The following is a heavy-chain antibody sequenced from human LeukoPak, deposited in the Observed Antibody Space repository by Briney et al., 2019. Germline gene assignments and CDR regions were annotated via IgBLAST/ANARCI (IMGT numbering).Heavy chain of an antibody. J-gene: IGHJ6*02. CDR3: GTGGGGKQWLVWYYYGMDV. V-gene: IGHV1-18*01. CDR2: ISAYNGNT. CDR1: GFTFTSYG. D-gene: IGHD6-19*01. Sequence: GGSLRLSCAASGFTFTSYGISWVRQAPGQGLEWMGWISAYNGNTNYAQKLQGRVTMTTDTSTSTAYMELRSLRSDDTAVYYCGTGGGGKQWLVWYYYGMDVWGQGTTVTVSS.